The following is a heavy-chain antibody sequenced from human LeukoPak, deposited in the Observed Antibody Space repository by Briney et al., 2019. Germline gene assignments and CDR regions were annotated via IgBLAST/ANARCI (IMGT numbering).Heavy chain of an antibody. V-gene: IGHV4-34*01. CDR1: GESFSGFY. CDR2: SSESGGI. Sequence: SVTLSLTCAVYGESFSGFYWTWIRQPPGKGLEWIGESSESGGINYNPSLKSRVTISVDTAKNQFSVKLSSVTAADTAVYYCVYTRGWTNFYYYGMDVWGQGTTVTVSS. J-gene: IGHJ6*02. CDR3: VYTRGWTNFYYYGMDV. D-gene: IGHD6-19*01.